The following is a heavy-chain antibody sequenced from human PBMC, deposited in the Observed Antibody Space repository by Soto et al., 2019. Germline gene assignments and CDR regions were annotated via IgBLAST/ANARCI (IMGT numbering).Heavy chain of an antibody. CDR1: GFSLSTRGVG. D-gene: IGHD3-10*01. CDR3: AQSRSGAGEVFDL. V-gene: IGHV2-5*02. Sequence: QITLKETGPTLVKPTQTLTLTCTFSGFSLSTRGVGVAWIRQPPGKALEWLALLYWDDDKRYSPSLKSRLNINTDASKNQVVLTMTNMDPVDTAPYYCAQSRSGAGEVFDLWGQGTMVTVSS. CDR2: LYWDDDK. J-gene: IGHJ3*01.